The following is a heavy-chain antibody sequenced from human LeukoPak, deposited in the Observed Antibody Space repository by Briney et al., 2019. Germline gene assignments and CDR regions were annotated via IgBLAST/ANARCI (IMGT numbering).Heavy chain of an antibody. V-gene: IGHV1-2*02. J-gene: IGHJ4*02. Sequence: ASVKVSCKASGYFFTGYYMHWVRQAPGQGLEWMGWINPNSGDTNFAQKFQGRVTMTRDTSINTAYMELTRLRSDDTAVYYCARDSGHYFSDDRSNNWGQGTLVTVSS. CDR3: ARDSGHYFSDDRSNN. CDR1: GYFFTGYY. CDR2: INPNSGDT. D-gene: IGHD3-22*01.